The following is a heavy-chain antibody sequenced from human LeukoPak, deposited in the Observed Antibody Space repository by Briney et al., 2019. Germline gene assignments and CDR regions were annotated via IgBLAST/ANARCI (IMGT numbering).Heavy chain of an antibody. CDR2: ISGSSSYI. V-gene: IGHV3-21*01. CDR1: GFTFSSYS. J-gene: IGHJ4*02. CDR3: ARDSANVVGAESIFDY. D-gene: IGHD1-26*01. Sequence: GGSLRLSCAASGFTFSSYSMNWVRQAPGKGLEWVSSISGSSSYIYYADSVKGRFTISRDNAKNSLHLQMSSLRAEDTAVYYCARDSANVVGAESIFDYWGQGALVTVSS.